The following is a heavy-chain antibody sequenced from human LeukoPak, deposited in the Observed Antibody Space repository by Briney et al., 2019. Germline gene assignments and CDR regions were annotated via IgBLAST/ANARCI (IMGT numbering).Heavy chain of an antibody. Sequence: SVKVSCKASGGTFSSYAISWVRQAPGQGLEWMGGIIPIFGTANYAQKFQGRITITADESTSTAYMELSSLRSEDTAVYYCARVGYSSGWYHDHWGQGTLVTVSS. CDR1: GGTFSSYA. V-gene: IGHV1-69*01. CDR3: ARVGYSSGWYHDH. CDR2: IIPIFGTA. D-gene: IGHD6-19*01. J-gene: IGHJ4*02.